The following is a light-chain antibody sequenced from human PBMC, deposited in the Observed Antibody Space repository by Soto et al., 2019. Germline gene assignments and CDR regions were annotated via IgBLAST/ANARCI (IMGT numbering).Light chain of an antibody. Sequence: QSVLTQLPSASGTPGQRVTISCSGSNSNIGSNTVNWYQQFTATAPKLLIYSNNQLPSGVPDRISGSKSGTSASLAISGLQSEDEADYYCAVWYDSLNGWVFGGGTKLTVL. V-gene: IGLV1-44*01. CDR2: SNN. CDR3: AVWYDSLNGWV. J-gene: IGLJ3*02. CDR1: NSNIGSNT.